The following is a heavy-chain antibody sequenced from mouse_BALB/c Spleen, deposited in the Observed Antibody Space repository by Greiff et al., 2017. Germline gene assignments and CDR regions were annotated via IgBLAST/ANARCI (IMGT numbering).Heavy chain of an antibody. CDR2: ISSGGSYT. CDR3: ARDRGDYYGYRAMDY. J-gene: IGHJ4*01. D-gene: IGHD1-2*01. CDR1: GFTFSSYA. V-gene: IGHV5-9-4*01. Sequence: EVKLMESGGGLVKPGGSLKLSCAASGFTFSSYAMSWVRQSPEKRLEWVAEISSGGSYTYYPDTVTGRFTISRDNAKNTLYLEMSSLRSEDTAMYYCARDRGDYYGYRAMDYWGQGTSVTVSS.